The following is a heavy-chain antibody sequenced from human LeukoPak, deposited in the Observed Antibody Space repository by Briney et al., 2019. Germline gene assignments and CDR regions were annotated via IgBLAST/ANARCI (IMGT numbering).Heavy chain of an antibody. Sequence: PSETLSLTCTVSGGSISSYYWSWIRQPPGKGLEWIGYIYYSGSTNYNPSLKSRVTISVDTSKNQFSLKLRSVTAADTAVYYCARQSRSGYFDYWGQGTLVTVSS. CDR2: IYYSGST. D-gene: IGHD3-10*01. J-gene: IGHJ4*02. CDR3: ARQSRSGYFDY. CDR1: GGSISSYY. V-gene: IGHV4-59*01.